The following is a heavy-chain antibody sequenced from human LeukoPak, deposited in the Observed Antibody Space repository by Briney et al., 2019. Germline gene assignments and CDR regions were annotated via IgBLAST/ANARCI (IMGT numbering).Heavy chain of an antibody. Sequence: SETLSLTCAVYGGSFSGYYWSWIRQPPGKGLEWIGEINHSGSTNYNPPLKSRVTISADTSKNQFSLKLRSVTAADTAVYYCARDLESGGYYLDHWGQGTLVTVSS. CDR3: ARDLESGGYYLDH. J-gene: IGHJ4*02. CDR2: INHSGST. V-gene: IGHV4-34*01. D-gene: IGHD3-22*01. CDR1: GGSFSGYY.